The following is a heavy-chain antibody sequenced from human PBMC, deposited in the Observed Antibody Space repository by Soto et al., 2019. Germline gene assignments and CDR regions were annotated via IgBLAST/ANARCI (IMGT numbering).Heavy chain of an antibody. CDR2: INPMFNST. J-gene: IGHJ4*02. CDR3: ARQIFAADY. V-gene: IGHV1-69*01. CDR1: GGTFDHAA. D-gene: IGHD3-9*01. Sequence: QVQLVQSGAEVKKPGSSVKVSCEAPGGTFDHAAITWVRQAPGQGLEWVGGINPMFNSTHFAQKFQGRVTITEDAVTSTAFKELRGLTSDDTAVYYCARQIFAADYWGQGTLLVVSS.